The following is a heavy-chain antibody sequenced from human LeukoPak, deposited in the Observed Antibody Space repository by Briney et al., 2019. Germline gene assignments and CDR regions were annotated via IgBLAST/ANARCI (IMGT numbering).Heavy chain of an antibody. CDR3: ARDDSGSYYGLYFQH. V-gene: IGHV1-2*02. J-gene: IGHJ1*01. Sequence: GASVKVSCKASGYTFTGYYMHWVRQAPGQGLEWMGWINPNSGGTNYAQKFQGRVTMTRDTSISTAYMELSRLRSDDTAVYYCARDDSGSYYGLYFQHWGQGTLVTVSS. CDR2: INPNSGGT. CDR1: GYTFTGYY. D-gene: IGHD1-26*01.